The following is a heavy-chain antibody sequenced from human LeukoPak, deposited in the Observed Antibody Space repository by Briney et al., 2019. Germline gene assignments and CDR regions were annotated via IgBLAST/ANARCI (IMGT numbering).Heavy chain of an antibody. CDR1: GFTFSSYA. CDR3: AIPIDYINYGY. J-gene: IGHJ4*02. Sequence: GGSLRLSCAASGFTFSSYAMSWVRQAPGKGLEWVSSISSSSSYIYYADSVKGRFTISRDNAKNSLYLQMNSLRAEDTAVYYCAIPIDYINYGYWGQGTLVTVSS. V-gene: IGHV3-21*01. CDR2: ISSSSSYI. D-gene: IGHD4-11*01.